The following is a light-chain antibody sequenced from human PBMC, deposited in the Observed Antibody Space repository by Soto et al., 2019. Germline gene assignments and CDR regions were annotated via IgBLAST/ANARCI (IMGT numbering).Light chain of an antibody. Sequence: DIQMTQSPPTLSASVGDRVTITCRASQSIRHYLAWYQQMPGKAPKLLIYGASTLQSGVPSRFSGSGSGTEFTLTISSLQPDDSATYYCQQYNNYWTFGQGTKVEIK. CDR1: QSIRHY. CDR3: QQYNNYWT. CDR2: GAS. V-gene: IGKV1-5*01. J-gene: IGKJ1*01.